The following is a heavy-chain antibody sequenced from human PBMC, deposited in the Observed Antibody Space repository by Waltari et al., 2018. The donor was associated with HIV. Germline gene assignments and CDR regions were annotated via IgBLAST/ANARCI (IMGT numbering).Heavy chain of an antibody. Sequence: EVQLVESGGGLVQPGRSLRLSCTASGLPFGDYAVSWVRQAPGKGLEWLSFITSKAYGGTTEYAASVRGRFTISRDDSKSIAYLQMNSLKIEDTAVYYCTREHSTGWSWGQGTLVTVSS. CDR3: TREHSTGWS. J-gene: IGHJ5*02. V-gene: IGHV3-49*04. CDR2: ITSKAYGGTT. D-gene: IGHD6-19*01. CDR1: GLPFGDYA.